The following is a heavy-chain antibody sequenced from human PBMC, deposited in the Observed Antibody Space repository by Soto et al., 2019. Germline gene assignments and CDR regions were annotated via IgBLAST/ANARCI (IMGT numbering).Heavy chain of an antibody. Sequence: PGGSLRLSCAASGFTFDDYAMHWVRQAPGKGLEWVSGISWNSGSIGYADSVKGRFTISRDNAKNSLYLQMNSLRAEDTALYYCAKDIGSYYVSYFDYWGQGTPVTVSS. CDR2: ISWNSGSI. V-gene: IGHV3-9*01. CDR1: GFTFDDYA. D-gene: IGHD1-26*01. J-gene: IGHJ4*02. CDR3: AKDIGSYYVSYFDY.